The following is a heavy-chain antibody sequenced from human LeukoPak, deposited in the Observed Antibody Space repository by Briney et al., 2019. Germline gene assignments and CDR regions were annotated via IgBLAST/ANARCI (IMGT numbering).Heavy chain of an antibody. Sequence: SETLSLTCTVSGGSISSGSYYWSWIRQPAGKGLEWIGRIYTSGSTNYNPSLKSRVTISVDTSKNQFSLKLSSVTAADTAVYYCARARYCSGGSCYSATNDKGAHYYYYYMDVWGKGTTVTISS. J-gene: IGHJ6*03. CDR2: IYTSGST. V-gene: IGHV4-61*02. CDR1: GGSISSGSYY. CDR3: ARARYCSGGSCYSATNDKGAHYYYYYMDV. D-gene: IGHD2-15*01.